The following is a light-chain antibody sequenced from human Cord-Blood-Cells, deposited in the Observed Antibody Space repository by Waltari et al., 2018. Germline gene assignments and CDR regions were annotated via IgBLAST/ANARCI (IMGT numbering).Light chain of an antibody. V-gene: IGLV2-14*01. CDR1: SSDGGGYNY. Sequence: QSALTQPASVSGSPGQSITISCTGTSSDGGGYNYVSWYQQHPGKAPKLMIYDVSNRPSGVSNRFSGSKSGNTASLTISGLQAEDEAYYYCSSYTSSSTLDVFGTGTKVTVL. CDR2: DVS. J-gene: IGLJ1*01. CDR3: SSYTSSSTLDV.